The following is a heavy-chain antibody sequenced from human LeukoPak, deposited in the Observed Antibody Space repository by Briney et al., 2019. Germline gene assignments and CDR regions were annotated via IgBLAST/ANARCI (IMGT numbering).Heavy chain of an antibody. Sequence: SETLSLTCTVSGGSISNYYWNWIRQPPGKGLEWIGYIYYSGSTNYNPSLKSRVTISVDTSKNQFSLKLSSVTAADTAVYYCARSAGGDGYNFDYWGQGTLVTVSS. CDR3: ARSAGGDGYNFDY. CDR2: IYYSGST. CDR1: GGSISNYY. D-gene: IGHD5-24*01. J-gene: IGHJ4*02. V-gene: IGHV4-59*01.